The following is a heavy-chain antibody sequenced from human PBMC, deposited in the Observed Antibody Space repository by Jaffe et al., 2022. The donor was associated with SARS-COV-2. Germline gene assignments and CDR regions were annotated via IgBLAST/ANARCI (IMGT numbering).Heavy chain of an antibody. CDR2: ITNSGGDT. CDR1: GFTFSSYA. Sequence: EVQLLESGGGLVQPGGSLRLSCAASGFTFSSYAMSWVRQAPGKGLEWVSAITNSGGDTYHADSLQGRFTISRDNSKNTLYLQLNSLRAEDTALYYCAKGSDTSRPYYFDYWGQGTLVTVSS. V-gene: IGHV3-23*01. D-gene: IGHD6-6*01. J-gene: IGHJ4*02. CDR3: AKGSDTSRPYYFDY.